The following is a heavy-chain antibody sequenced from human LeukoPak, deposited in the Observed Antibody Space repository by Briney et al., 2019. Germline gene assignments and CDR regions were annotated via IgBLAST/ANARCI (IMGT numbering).Heavy chain of an antibody. V-gene: IGHV1-46*01. CDR1: GYTFTSYY. Sequence: GASVKVSCKAFGYTFTSYYMHWVRQAPGQGLEWMGIINPSGGSTSYAQKFQGRVTMTRDMSTSTVYMELSSLRSEDTAVYYCARDTAMATFDYWGQGTLVTVSS. J-gene: IGHJ4*02. CDR2: INPSGGST. CDR3: ARDTAMATFDY. D-gene: IGHD5-18*01.